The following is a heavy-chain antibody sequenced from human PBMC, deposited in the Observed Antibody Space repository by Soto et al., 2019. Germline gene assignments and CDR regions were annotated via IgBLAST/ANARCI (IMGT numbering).Heavy chain of an antibody. CDR3: ARALVTDYNSRDYHYYFAMDV. V-gene: IGHV4-31*02. Sequence: LRLSCAASGFTFSSYGMSWVRQAPGKGLEWIANVYHTGTTYYNPSLKSRVSMSVDTSQNQFSLILASVTAADTAVYYCARALVTDYNSRDYHYYFAMDVWGQGTSVTVSS. D-gene: IGHD3-22*01. CDR1: GFTFSSYG. J-gene: IGHJ6*02. CDR2: VYHTGTT.